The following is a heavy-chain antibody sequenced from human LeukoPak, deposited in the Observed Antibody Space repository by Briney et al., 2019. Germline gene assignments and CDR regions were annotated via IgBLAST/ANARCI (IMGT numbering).Heavy chain of an antibody. D-gene: IGHD2-15*01. J-gene: IGHJ3*02. Sequence: GGPLTLLCTPSGYTYSHYDVHWPRQAPDKGLEWVAVIWYDESNDYYANSVKGRFAICRDNSKNTVYLQMNSLRAEDTAVYYCAREADCSGGNCYRGAFDIWGQGTMITVSS. CDR2: IWYDESND. CDR1: GYTYSHYD. V-gene: IGHV3-33*08. CDR3: AREADCSGGNCYRGAFDI.